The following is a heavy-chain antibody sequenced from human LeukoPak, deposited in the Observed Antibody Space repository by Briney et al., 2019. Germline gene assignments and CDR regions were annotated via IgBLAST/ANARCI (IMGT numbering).Heavy chain of an antibody. D-gene: IGHD6-13*01. CDR3: ARWYQGIAAVARDY. CDR1: GGSSSGYY. J-gene: IGHJ4*02. CDR2: INHSGST. V-gene: IGHV4-34*01. Sequence: PSETLSLTCAVPGGSSSGYYSCGIRQPPGKGLEWIGEINHSGSTNYNPSLKSRVTISIDTSKNQFSLKLSSVTAADTAVYYCARWYQGIAAVARDYWGQGTLVTVSS.